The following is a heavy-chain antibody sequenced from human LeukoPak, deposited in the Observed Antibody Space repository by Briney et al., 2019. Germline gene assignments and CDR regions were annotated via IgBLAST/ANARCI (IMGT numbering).Heavy chain of an antibody. CDR3: SRGASADFSTGSSRP. CDR2: MNPNSGNT. J-gene: IGHJ5*02. D-gene: IGHD3/OR15-3a*01. CDR1: GYTFTSCD. V-gene: IGHV1-8*03. Sequence: ASVKVSCKPSGYTFTSCDINWVRQATGQGGEGMGWMNPNSGNTGYAQKFQGRVTITRNTSISTAYMELSSRRSEGTGLYYLSRGASADFSTGSSRPWGQGTLVTASS.